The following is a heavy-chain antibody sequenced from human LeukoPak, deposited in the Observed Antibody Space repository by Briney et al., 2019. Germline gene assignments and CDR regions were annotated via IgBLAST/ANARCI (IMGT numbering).Heavy chain of an antibody. CDR1: GGTFSSYA. Sequence: ASVKVSCKASGGTFSSYAISWVRQAPGQGLGWMGGIIPIFGTANYAQKFQGRVTTTADESTSTAYMELSSLRSEDTAVYYCARDPEPPSYCSSTSCAGAWPTHHYWGQGTLVTVSS. V-gene: IGHV1-69*13. CDR2: IIPIFGTA. D-gene: IGHD2-2*01. J-gene: IGHJ4*02. CDR3: ARDPEPPSYCSSTSCAGAWPTHHY.